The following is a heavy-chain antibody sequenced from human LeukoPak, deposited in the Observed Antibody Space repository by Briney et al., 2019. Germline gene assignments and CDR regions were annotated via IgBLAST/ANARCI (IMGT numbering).Heavy chain of an antibody. V-gene: IGHV4-59*01. CDR3: ARSYGSGNYFDY. Sequence: PSETLSLTCTVSGGSITSDHWNWIRQPPGKGLEWIGYIYYSGSAKYNPSLKSRVTISVDTSKNQFSLKLSSATAADTAVYYCARSYGSGNYFDYWGQGTLVTVSS. J-gene: IGHJ4*02. D-gene: IGHD3-10*01. CDR2: IYYSGSA. CDR1: GGSITSDH.